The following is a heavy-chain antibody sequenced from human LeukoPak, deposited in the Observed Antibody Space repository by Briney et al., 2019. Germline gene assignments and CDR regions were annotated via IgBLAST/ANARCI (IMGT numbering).Heavy chain of an antibody. J-gene: IGHJ4*02. V-gene: IGHV3-7*01. Sequence: GGSLRLSCAASGFTFSDYYMSWIRQAPGKGLEWVANIKQDRSESYYVDSVKGRFTFSRDNTKNSLYLQINSLRAEDTAVYYCARLGEKADFDYWGQGTLVTVSS. CDR2: IKQDRSES. CDR1: GFTFSDYY. D-gene: IGHD3-16*01. CDR3: ARLGEKADFDY.